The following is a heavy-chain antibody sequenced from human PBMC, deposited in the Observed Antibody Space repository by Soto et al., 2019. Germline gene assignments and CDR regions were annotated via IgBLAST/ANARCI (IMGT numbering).Heavy chain of an antibody. CDR1: GFTFSSYG. J-gene: IGHJ5*02. CDR2: ISYDGSNK. V-gene: IGHV3-30*18. D-gene: IGHD6-13*01. Sequence: GGSLRLSCAASGFTFSSYGMHWVRQAPGKGLEWVAVISYDGSNKYYADSVKGRFTISRDNSKNTLYLQMNSLRAEDTAVYYCAKGAAAAPAGWFDPWGQGTLVTVSS. CDR3: AKGAAAAPAGWFDP.